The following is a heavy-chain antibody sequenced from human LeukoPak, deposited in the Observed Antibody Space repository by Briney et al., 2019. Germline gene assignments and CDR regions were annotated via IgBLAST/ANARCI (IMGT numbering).Heavy chain of an antibody. J-gene: IGHJ1*01. D-gene: IGHD5-24*01. CDR2: IYYSGST. CDR1: GGSISSYY. V-gene: IGHV4-59*12. CDR3: ATIGFQH. Sequence: SETLSLTCTVSGGSISSYYWSWIRPPPGKGLEWIGNIYYSGSTNYNPSLKRRVTISIDTSKTQFSLNLSSVTAADTAVYYCATIGFQHWSQGTLVTVSS.